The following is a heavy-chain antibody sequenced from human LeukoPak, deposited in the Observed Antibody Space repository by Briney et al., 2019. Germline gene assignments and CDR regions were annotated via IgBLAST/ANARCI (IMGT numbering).Heavy chain of an antibody. V-gene: IGHV6-1*01. CDR3: ALGYCSSTSCYWFDP. D-gene: IGHD2-2*01. Sequence: SQTLSLTCAISGYSVSSNSAAWNWIRQSPSRGLEWLGRTYYRSKWYNDYAVSVKSRITINPDTSKNQFSLPLNSVTPEDTAVYYCALGYCSSTSCYWFDPWGQGTLVTVSS. CDR2: TYYRSKWYN. CDR1: GYSVSSNSAA. J-gene: IGHJ5*02.